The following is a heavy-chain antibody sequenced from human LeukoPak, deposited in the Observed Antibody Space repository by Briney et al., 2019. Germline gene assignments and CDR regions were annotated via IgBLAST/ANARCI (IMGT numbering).Heavy chain of an antibody. J-gene: IGHJ4*02. V-gene: IGHV3-23*01. D-gene: IGHD3-10*01. CDR1: GFTFINYA. Sequence: GGSLRLSCAASGFTFINYAMNWVRQAPGKGLEWVSTISGRGGSTYYADSVRGRFTISRDNYKNTLYLQMNSLRAEDTAVYYCRVTYYGSGSYWFDYWGQGTLVTVSS. CDR2: ISGRGGST. CDR3: RVTYYGSGSYWFDY.